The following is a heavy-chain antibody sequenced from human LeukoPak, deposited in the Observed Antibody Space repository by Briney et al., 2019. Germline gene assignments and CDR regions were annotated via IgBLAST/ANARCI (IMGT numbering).Heavy chain of an antibody. V-gene: IGHV3-11*01. CDR1: GFTFSDYY. CDR3: ARIGASSWYEDY. CDR2: ISSSGSTI. Sequence: PGGSLRLSCVASGFTFSDYYMSWIRQAPGKGLEWASYISSSGSTIYYADSVKGRFTISRDNAKNSLYLQMNSLRAEDTAVYYCARIGASSWYEDYWGQGTLVTVSS. D-gene: IGHD6-13*01. J-gene: IGHJ4*02.